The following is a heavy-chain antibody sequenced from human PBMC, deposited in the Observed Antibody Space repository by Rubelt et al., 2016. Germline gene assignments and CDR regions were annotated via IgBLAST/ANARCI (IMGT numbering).Heavy chain of an antibody. CDR3: ARGPTIIGTYLNWIDS. J-gene: IGHJ4*02. D-gene: IGHD1-26*01. CDR2: ISSGSTYK. Sequence: PGGSLRLSCAASGFTFSNYAMSWVRQAPGKGLEWVSSISSGSTYKYLSDSVKGRFTVSRDNTKKSLYLQMDSLRAEDTAVYFCARGPTIIGTYLNWIDSWGQGILVTVSS. V-gene: IGHV3-21*01. CDR1: GFTFSNYA.